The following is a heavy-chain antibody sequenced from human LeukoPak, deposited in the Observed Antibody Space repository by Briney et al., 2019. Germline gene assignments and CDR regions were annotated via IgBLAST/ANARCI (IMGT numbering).Heavy chain of an antibody. J-gene: IGHJ6*03. Sequence: SETLSLTCAVYGGSFSGYYWSWIRQPPGKGLEWIGEINHSGSTNYNPSLKSRVTISVDTSKNQFSLKLSSVTAADTAVYYCARGRADYYDSSGYYYAYYYMDVWGKGTTVTVSS. D-gene: IGHD3-22*01. V-gene: IGHV4-34*01. CDR2: INHSGST. CDR1: GGSFSGYY. CDR3: ARGRADYYDSSGYYYAYYYMDV.